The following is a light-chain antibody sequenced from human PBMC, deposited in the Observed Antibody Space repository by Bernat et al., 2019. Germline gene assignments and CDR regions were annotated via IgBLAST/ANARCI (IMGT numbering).Light chain of an antibody. J-gene: IGKJ4*01. CDR3: QQRKHWPPLT. CDR1: QSVDIY. Sequence: VLTQSPATLSLSPGERATLSCRASQSVDIYLAWYQQKPGQAPRLLIYDASNRATGIPPRFSGSGFGTDFTLTISSLEPEDFAFYYCQQRKHWPPLTFGGGTKVEI. CDR2: DAS. V-gene: IGKV3-11*01.